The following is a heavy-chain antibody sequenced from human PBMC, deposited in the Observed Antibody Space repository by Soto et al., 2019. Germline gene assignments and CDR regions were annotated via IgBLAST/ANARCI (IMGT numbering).Heavy chain of an antibody. CDR1: GYSFTTYW. D-gene: IGHD2-8*02. V-gene: IGHV5-51*01. Sequence: PGDSLKISCKGSGYSFTTYWIVWVRQMPGNGLEWMGIIFPRDSDTRYNPSFQGQVIISVDKSISTAYLQWNTLKAPDSAMYYCARCTGPYSACSDWGQGTMVTVSS. CDR2: IFPRDSDT. J-gene: IGHJ3*01. CDR3: ARCTGPYSACSD.